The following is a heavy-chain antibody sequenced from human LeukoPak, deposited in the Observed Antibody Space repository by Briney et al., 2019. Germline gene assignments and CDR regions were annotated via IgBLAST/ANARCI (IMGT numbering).Heavy chain of an antibody. D-gene: IGHD6-19*01. Sequence: GGSLRVSCAASGFIFSSYSMNWVRQAPGKGLEWISYISTSGSPIYYADSVKGRFAISRDNANNSLYLHMHSLRAEDTAVYFCARGQGITVDSFYYYMDVWGRGTTVTVSS. J-gene: IGHJ6*03. CDR2: ISTSGSPI. CDR3: ARGQGITVDSFYYYMDV. CDR1: GFIFSSYS. V-gene: IGHV3-48*01.